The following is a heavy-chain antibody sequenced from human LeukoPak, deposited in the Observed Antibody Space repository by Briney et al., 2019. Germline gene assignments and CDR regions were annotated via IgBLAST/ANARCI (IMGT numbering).Heavy chain of an antibody. Sequence: SVKVSCKASGGTFSSYAISWVRQAPGQGLEWMGGIIPIFGTANYAQKFQGRVTITTDESTSTAYMELSSLRSEDTAVYYCARGIVFYDIVVVPAARSAYYYMDVWGKGTTVTVSS. CDR3: ARGIVFYDIVVVPAARSAYYYMDV. CDR1: GGTFSSYA. CDR2: IIPIFGTA. J-gene: IGHJ6*03. D-gene: IGHD2-2*01. V-gene: IGHV1-69*05.